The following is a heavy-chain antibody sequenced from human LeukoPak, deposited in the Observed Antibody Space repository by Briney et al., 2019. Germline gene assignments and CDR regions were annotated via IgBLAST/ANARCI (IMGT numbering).Heavy chain of an antibody. CDR2: ISYDGSNK. D-gene: IGHD6-25*01. V-gene: IGHV3-30*03. Sequence: GGSLKLSCAASGFTFNTYSMNWVRQAPGKGLEWVAVISYDGSNKYYADSVKGRFTISRDNSKNTLYLQMNSLRAEDTAVYYCARGRLRPNWFDPWGQGTLVTVSS. CDR3: ARGRLRPNWFDP. CDR1: GFTFNTYS. J-gene: IGHJ5*02.